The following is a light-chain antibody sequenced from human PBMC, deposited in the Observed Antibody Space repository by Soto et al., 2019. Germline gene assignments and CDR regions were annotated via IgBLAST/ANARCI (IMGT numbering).Light chain of an antibody. CDR2: DAS. CDR1: QSVSSY. V-gene: IGKV3-11*01. J-gene: IGKJ1*01. Sequence: EIVLTQSPATLSLSPGERATLSCRASQSVSSYLAWYQQKPGQAPRLLIYDASNRATGIPARFGGSGSGTDFALTISSLEPEDFAVYYCQQRSNWPRTFGQGTKAQIK. CDR3: QQRSNWPRT.